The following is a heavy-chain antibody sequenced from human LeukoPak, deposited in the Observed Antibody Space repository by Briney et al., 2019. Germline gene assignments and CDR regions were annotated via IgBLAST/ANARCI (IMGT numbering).Heavy chain of an antibody. Sequence: SETLSLTCTVSGGPISSYYWSWLRQPPGKGLEWLGYIYYSGSTHYNPSLKSRVTISVDTSKNQFSLKLSSVTAADTAVYYCARAGSYHFDYWGQGTLVTVSS. CDR1: GGPISSYY. J-gene: IGHJ4*02. CDR2: IYYSGST. D-gene: IGHD1-26*01. V-gene: IGHV4-59*01. CDR3: ARAGSYHFDY.